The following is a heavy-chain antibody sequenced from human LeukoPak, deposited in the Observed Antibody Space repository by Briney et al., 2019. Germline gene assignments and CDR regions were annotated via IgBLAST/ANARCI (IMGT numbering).Heavy chain of an antibody. CDR2: IYSGGST. J-gene: IGHJ4*02. CDR1: GFTVSSNY. V-gene: IGHV3-66*01. CDR3: ARADYGDYGPIDC. Sequence: HAGGSLRLSCAASGFTVSSNYMSWVRQAPGKGLEWVSVIYSGGSTYYADSVKGRFTISRDNSKNTLYLQMNSLRAEDTAVYYCARADYGDYGPIDCWGQGTLVTVSS. D-gene: IGHD4-17*01.